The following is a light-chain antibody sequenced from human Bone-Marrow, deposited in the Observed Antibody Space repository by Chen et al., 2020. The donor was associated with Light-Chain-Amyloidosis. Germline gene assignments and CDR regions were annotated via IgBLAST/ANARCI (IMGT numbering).Light chain of an antibody. CDR1: HSLLESDGNNY. CDR3: MQGSLTTFT. J-gene: IGKJ3*01. V-gene: IGKV2-28*01. Sequence: IVMTQSPLSLTVTPGEPASISCKSSHSLLESDGNNYLDWYLQKPGQSPHLLIYLASDPAPGVPDRGSGSGSGNNFTLKISRVVAEDVGVYYCMQGSLTTFTFGPGTKV. CDR2: LAS.